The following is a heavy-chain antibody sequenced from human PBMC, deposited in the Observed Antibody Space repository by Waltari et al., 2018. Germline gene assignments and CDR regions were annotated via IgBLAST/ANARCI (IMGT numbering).Heavy chain of an antibody. CDR1: DDSVSSGPYF. Sequence: QLQLQESRPRLVKPADTLSLTCPVSDDSVSSGPYFWAWIRQPPGKGLEWFGSMFYSGTTYHNSSLKSRVTISVDTSKNQVSLQLKSVTAADTAVYFCARDRSGTINSFDPWGRGTLVTVSS. CDR3: ARDRSGTINSFDP. J-gene: IGHJ5*02. CDR2: MFYSGTT. V-gene: IGHV4-39*07. D-gene: IGHD1-26*01.